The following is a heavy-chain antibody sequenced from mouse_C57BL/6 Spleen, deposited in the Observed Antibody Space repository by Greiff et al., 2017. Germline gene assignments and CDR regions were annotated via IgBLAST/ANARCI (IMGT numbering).Heavy chain of an antibody. D-gene: IGHD4-1*01. CDR2: ISSGGSYT. CDR3: ARMGAGPYYFDY. J-gene: IGHJ2*01. Sequence: DVKLVESGGDLVKPGGSLKLSCAASGFTFSSYGMSWVRQTPDKRLEWVATISSGGSYTYYPDSVKGRFTISRDNAKNTLYLQMSSLKSEDTAMYYCARMGAGPYYFDYWGQGTTLTVSS. CDR1: GFTFSSYG. V-gene: IGHV5-6*02.